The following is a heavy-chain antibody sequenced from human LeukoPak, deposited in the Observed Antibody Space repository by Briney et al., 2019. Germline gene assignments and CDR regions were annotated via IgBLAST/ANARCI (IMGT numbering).Heavy chain of an antibody. V-gene: IGHV4-39*07. CDR1: GGSISSSSYY. D-gene: IGHD3-10*01. CDR3: ASGALLWFGDFEGRDY. CDR2: IYYSGST. Sequence: SETLSLTCTVSGGSISSSSYYWGWIRQPPGKGLEWIGSIYYSGSTYYNPSLKSRVTISVDTSKNQFSLKLSSVTAADTAVYYCASGALLWFGDFEGRDYWGQGTLVTVSS. J-gene: IGHJ4*02.